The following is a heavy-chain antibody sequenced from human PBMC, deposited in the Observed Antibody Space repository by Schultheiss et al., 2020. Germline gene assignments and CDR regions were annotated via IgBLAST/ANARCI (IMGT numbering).Heavy chain of an antibody. CDR3: ARAPVGHPGDNDY. CDR2: IYYSGST. D-gene: IGHD4-17*01. Sequence: SQTLSLTCTVSGGSISGYYWSWIRQPPGKGLEWIGYIYYSGSTYYNPSLKSRVTISVDTSKNQFSLNLRSVTAADTAVYYCARAPVGHPGDNDYWGQGTLVTVSS. CDR1: GGSISGYY. J-gene: IGHJ4*02. V-gene: IGHV4-59*01.